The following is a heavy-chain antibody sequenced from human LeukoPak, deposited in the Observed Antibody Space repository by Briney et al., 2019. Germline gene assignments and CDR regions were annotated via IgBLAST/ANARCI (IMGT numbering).Heavy chain of an antibody. V-gene: IGHV3-21*01. CDR1: GFTFSSYS. J-gene: IGHJ4*02. CDR2: ISSSSSYI. D-gene: IGHD3-22*01. Sequence: GGSLRLSRAASGFTFSSYSMNWVRQAPGKGLEWVSSISSSSSYIHYADSVKGRFTISRDNAKNSLYLQMNSLRAEDTAVYYCARDAPTYYYDSSGYYVPLDYWGQGTLVTVSS. CDR3: ARDAPTYYYDSSGYYVPLDY.